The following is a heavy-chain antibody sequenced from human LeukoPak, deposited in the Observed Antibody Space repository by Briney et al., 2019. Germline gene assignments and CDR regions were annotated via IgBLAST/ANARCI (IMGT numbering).Heavy chain of an antibody. CDR1: GFTVSSNY. D-gene: IGHD5-18*01. CDR2: IYSGGST. V-gene: IGHV3-66*01. CDR3: ARDGLGGYSYGYSYYYYGMDV. J-gene: IGHJ6*02. Sequence: GGSLRLSCAASGFTVSSNYMSWVRQAPGKGLEWVSVIYSGGSTYYADSVKGRFTISGDNSRNTLYLQMNSLRAEDTAVYYCARDGLGGYSYGYSYYYYGMDVWGRGTTVTVSS.